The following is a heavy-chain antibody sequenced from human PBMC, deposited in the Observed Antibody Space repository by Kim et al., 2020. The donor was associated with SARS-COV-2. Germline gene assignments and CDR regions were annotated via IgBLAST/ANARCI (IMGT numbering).Heavy chain of an antibody. CDR2: ISYDGSNK. CDR3: ARASSSWYFYGMDV. D-gene: IGHD6-13*01. J-gene: IGHJ6*02. CDR1: GFTFSSYA. V-gene: IGHV3-30*04. Sequence: GGSLRLSCAASGFTFSSYAMHWVRQAPGKGLEWVAVISYDGSNKYYADSVKGRFTISRDNSKNTLYLQMNSLRAEDTAVYYCARASSSWYFYGMDVWGQGTTVTVSS.